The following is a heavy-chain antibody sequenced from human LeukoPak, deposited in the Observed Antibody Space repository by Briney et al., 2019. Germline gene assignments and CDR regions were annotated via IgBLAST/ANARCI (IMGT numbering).Heavy chain of an antibody. Sequence: ASVKVFCKVSGYTLTELSMHWVRQAPGKGVEWMGGFDPEDGETIYAQKFQGRVTMTEDTSTDTAYMELSSLRSEDTAVYYCATLYANKITIFGYYFDYWGQGTLVTVSS. V-gene: IGHV1-24*01. CDR1: GYTLTELS. CDR3: ATLYANKITIFGYYFDY. J-gene: IGHJ4*02. CDR2: FDPEDGET. D-gene: IGHD3-3*01.